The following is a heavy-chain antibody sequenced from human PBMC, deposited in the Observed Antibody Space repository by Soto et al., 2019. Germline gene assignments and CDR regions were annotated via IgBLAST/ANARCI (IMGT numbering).Heavy chain of an antibody. D-gene: IGHD6-19*01. J-gene: IGHJ4*02. Sequence: QVQLVESGGGVVQPGRSLRLSCAASGFTFSSYAMHWVRQAPGKGLEWVAIISYDGSNKYYADSVKGRFTISRDNSKNTLYLQRNSLRADDTAVYYCARDRGGSGWYVVDYWGQGTLVTVSS. CDR2: ISYDGSNK. V-gene: IGHV3-30-3*01. CDR3: ARDRGGSGWYVVDY. CDR1: GFTFSSYA.